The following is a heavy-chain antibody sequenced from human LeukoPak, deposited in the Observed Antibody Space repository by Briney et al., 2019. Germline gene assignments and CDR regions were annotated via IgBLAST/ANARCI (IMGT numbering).Heavy chain of an antibody. CDR2: IRYDGSKE. CDR1: GSTFSSYG. J-gene: IGHJ4*02. Sequence: GGSLRLSCAASGSTFSSYGIHWVRQAPGKGLEWVAFIRYDGSKEYYADSVKGRFTISRDNSKNTLYLQMNSLRAEDTAVYYCAKDHCSSTTCYGSPGYWGQGTLVTVSS. D-gene: IGHD2-2*01. V-gene: IGHV3-30*02. CDR3: AKDHCSSTTCYGSPGY.